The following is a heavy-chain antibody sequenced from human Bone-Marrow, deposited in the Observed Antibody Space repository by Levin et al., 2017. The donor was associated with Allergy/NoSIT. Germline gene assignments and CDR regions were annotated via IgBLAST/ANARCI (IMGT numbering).Heavy chain of an antibody. CDR1: GFTFSSNW. V-gene: IGHV3-7*04. D-gene: IGHD3-16*01. Sequence: GGSLRLSCAASGFTFSSNWMSWVRQAPGKGLEWVANIKPDGSEKFYVDSVKGRFTISRDNAKNSLYLHMNSLRAEDTAVYYCARSTFWGQGTLVNVSS. CDR2: IKPDGSEK. J-gene: IGHJ4*02. CDR3: ARSTF.